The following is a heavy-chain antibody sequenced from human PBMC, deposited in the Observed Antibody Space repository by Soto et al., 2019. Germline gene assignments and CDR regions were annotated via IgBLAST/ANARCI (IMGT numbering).Heavy chain of an antibody. V-gene: IGHV3-33*01. CDR3: ARVEMYYEIYGMDV. CDR2: IWYDGSNK. J-gene: IGHJ6*02. D-gene: IGHD3-3*01. Sequence: GGSLRRSCSASGVTFSSYGMHWVRQAPGKWLEWVAVIWYDGSNKYYADSVKGRFTISRDNSKNTLYLQMNSLRAEDTAVYYCARVEMYYEIYGMDVWGQGTTVTVSS. CDR1: GVTFSSYG.